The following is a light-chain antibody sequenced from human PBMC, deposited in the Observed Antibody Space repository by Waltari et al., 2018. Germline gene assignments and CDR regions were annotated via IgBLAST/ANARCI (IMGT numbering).Light chain of an antibody. CDR2: DVS. J-gene: IGLJ3*02. CDR3: CSYADRYTWV. V-gene: IGLV2-11*01. CDR1: SRDVGDYNY. Sequence: QSALTQPRSVSGSPGQSVTISCTGTSRDVGDYNYVSWYQQHPGKAPKLIIYDVSKRPSGVPDRFSGSKSVNTASLTISGLQAEDDAAYYCCSYADRYTWVFGGGTKLTVL.